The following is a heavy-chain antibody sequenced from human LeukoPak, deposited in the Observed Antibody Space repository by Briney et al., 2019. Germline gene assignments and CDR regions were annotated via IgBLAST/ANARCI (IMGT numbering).Heavy chain of an antibody. V-gene: IGHV1-18*01. Sequence: ASVKVSCKASGYTFTSYCISWVRQDPGQGHEWMGWISAYNGNTNYAQRFQGRVTMTTDTSTSTAYMELRSLRSDDTAVYYCARGDRGKYYYDSSGYSIFDYWGQGTLVTVSS. CDR2: ISAYNGNT. CDR1: GYTFTSYC. CDR3: ARGDRGKYYYDSSGYSIFDY. J-gene: IGHJ4*02. D-gene: IGHD3-22*01.